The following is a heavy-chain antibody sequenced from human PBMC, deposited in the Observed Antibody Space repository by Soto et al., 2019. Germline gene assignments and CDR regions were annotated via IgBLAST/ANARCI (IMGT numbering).Heavy chain of an antibody. CDR1: GFTFSSYG. D-gene: IGHD6-13*01. CDR2: ISYDGSNK. J-gene: IGHJ6*02. CDR3: AKRTLIAAAGAYYYGMDV. Sequence: GALRLSCAASGFTFSSYGMHWVRQAPGKGLEWVAVISYDGSNKYYADSVKGRFTISRDNSKNTLYLQMNSLRAEDTAVYYCAKRTLIAAAGAYYYGMDVWGQGTTVTVSS. V-gene: IGHV3-30*18.